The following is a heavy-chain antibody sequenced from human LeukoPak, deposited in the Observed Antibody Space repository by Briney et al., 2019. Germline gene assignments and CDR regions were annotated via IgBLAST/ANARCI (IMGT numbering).Heavy chain of an antibody. CDR1: GYTFTGYY. J-gene: IGHJ5*02. D-gene: IGHD2-15*01. CDR2: INPSSGGT. V-gene: IGHV1-2*02. Sequence: ASVKVSCKASGYTFTGYYIHWVRQALGHGLEWMGWINPSSGGTNYAQSFQGRVTMTRDTSSSTAHMELSRLRSDDTAVYYCARGDCSVSGCHGGNWFDPWGQGTLVTVSS. CDR3: ARGDCSVSGCHGGNWFDP.